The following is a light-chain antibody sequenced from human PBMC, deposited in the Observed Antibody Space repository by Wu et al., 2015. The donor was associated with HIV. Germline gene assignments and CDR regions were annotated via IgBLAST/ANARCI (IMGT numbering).Light chain of an antibody. CDR1: QSVSSSY. CDR2: GAS. J-gene: IGKJ4*01. V-gene: IGKV3-20*01. CDR3: QQYGSSPFT. Sequence: EIVLTQSPGTLSLSPGERATLSCRASQSVSSSYLAWYQQKPGQAPRLLIYGASSRATGIPDRFSGSGSGTDFTLTIRGLEPEDFAVYYCQQYGSSPFTFGGGTKVEIK.